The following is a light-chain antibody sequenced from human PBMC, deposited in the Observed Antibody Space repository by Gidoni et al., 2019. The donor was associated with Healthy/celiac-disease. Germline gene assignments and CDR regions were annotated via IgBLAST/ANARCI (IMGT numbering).Light chain of an antibody. CDR1: QSISSY. J-gene: IGKJ2*01. CDR3: QQSYSTPGT. CDR2: AAS. V-gene: IGKV1-39*01. Sequence: DIQMTQSPSSLSASVGDRVTILCRASQSISSYLNWYQQKPGKAPKLLIYAASSLQSGVPSRFSGSGSGTDFTLTISSLQPEDFATYYCQQSYSTPGTFGQGTKLEIK.